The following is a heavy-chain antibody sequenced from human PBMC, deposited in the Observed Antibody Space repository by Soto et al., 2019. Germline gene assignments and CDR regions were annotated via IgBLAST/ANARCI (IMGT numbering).Heavy chain of an antibody. V-gene: IGHV4-59*01. CDR2: IYYSGNT. D-gene: IGHD2-21*01. CDR3: ARAAYCGGECYYYFDY. Sequence: SETLSLTCTVSGGSISSYYWHWIRQPPGKGLEWIGYIYYSGNTRYNPSLNSRATLSVDASKNQLSLKLSSVTAADTAVYFCARAAYCGGECYYYFDYWGQGARVTVS. CDR1: GGSISSYY. J-gene: IGHJ4*02.